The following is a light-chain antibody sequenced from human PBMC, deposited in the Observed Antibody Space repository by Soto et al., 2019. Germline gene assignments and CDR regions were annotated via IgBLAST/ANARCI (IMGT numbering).Light chain of an antibody. Sequence: QSVLTQPASVSGSPGQSITISCIGTNSDVGGYDFVSWYQQHPGKAPKLLIYEVSNRPSGVSNRFSGSKSGNTASLTISGLQAEDEADYYCSSFTVTITVLFGGGNKVTVL. V-gene: IGLV2-14*01. CDR3: SSFTVTITVL. J-gene: IGLJ2*01. CDR2: EVS. CDR1: NSDVGGYDF.